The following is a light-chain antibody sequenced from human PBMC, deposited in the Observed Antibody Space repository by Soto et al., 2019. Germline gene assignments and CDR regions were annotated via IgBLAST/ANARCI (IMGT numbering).Light chain of an antibody. CDR3: QQYGNSPWT. CDR1: QRFGSSN. CDR2: STS. Sequence: EIVLTQSPGTLSLSPGERGTLSCRASQRFGSSNLAWYQQKPGQAPRLLIYSTSSRATGIPDRLSGSGSGTDFTLTISRLEPEDFAVYYCQQYGNSPWTFGQGTKV. J-gene: IGKJ1*01. V-gene: IGKV3-20*01.